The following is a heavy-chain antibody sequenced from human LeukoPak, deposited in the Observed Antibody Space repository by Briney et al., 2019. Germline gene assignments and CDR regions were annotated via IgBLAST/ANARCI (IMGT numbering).Heavy chain of an antibody. CDR1: GYTFTDYY. Sequence: GASVKVSCKASGYTFTDYYMHWVQQAPGQGLEWMGKIIPILDITDFAQKFQGRVTITADKSTSTVYMELSSLRSDDTAVYYCARGTAALNWFDPWGQGTLVTVSS. CDR2: IIPILDIT. CDR3: ARGTAALNWFDP. V-gene: IGHV1-69*04. D-gene: IGHD6-13*01. J-gene: IGHJ5*02.